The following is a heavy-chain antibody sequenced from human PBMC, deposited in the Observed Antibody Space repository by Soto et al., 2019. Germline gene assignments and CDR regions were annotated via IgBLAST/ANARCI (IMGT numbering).Heavy chain of an antibody. D-gene: IGHD3-10*01. CDR3: ARSGSSGIYGVSYYYYYALDV. CDR1: GGSVSGGGYY. CDR2: ISYSGNT. Sequence: SETLSLTCTVSGGSVSGGGYYWTWIRQPPGKGLEWIGYISYSGNTHYNPSLKSRVTFSVDSSKNQFSLKLSSVTAADTAFYYCARSGSSGIYGVSYYYYYALDVWGQGTTVTVSS. V-gene: IGHV4-61*08. J-gene: IGHJ6*02.